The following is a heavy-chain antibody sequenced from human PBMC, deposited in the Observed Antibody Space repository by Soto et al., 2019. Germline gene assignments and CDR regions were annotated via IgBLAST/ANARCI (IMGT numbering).Heavy chain of an antibody. CDR1: GYTFTSYG. D-gene: IGHD5-18*01. V-gene: IGHV1-18*01. CDR2: ISAYNGNT. Sequence: QVQLVQSGAEVKKPGASVKVSCKASGYTFTSYGISWVRQAPGQGLEWMGWISAYNGNTNYAQKLQGRVTMTTDTSTSTAYMELRSLRSDDTAVYYCARDPPLVTAMANYGMDVWGQGTTVTVSS. CDR3: ARDPPLVTAMANYGMDV. J-gene: IGHJ6*02.